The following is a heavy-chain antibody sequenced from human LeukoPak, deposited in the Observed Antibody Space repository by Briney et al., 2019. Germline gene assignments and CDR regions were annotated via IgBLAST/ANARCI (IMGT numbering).Heavy chain of an antibody. CDR1: EFTFNNYW. CDR3: ASPAFSGYFAY. CDR2: IKEDGSMK. J-gene: IGHJ4*02. Sequence: GGSLRLSCAGSEFTFNNYWMSWVRQAPGKGLEWVANIKEDGSMKYYLDSVKGRFTISRDSAKNSLYLQMNSLRAEDTAVYYCASPAFSGYFAYWGQGTLVTVSS. V-gene: IGHV3-7*01. D-gene: IGHD3-22*01.